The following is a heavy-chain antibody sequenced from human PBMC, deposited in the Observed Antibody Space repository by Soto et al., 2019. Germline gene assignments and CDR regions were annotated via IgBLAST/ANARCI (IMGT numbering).Heavy chain of an antibody. J-gene: IGHJ6*02. D-gene: IGHD2-2*01. CDR3: ARDDILAIPGGSYNYGMDV. CDR1: GFIFSSYA. Sequence: QVQLVESGGGVVQPGRSLRLSCAASGFIFSSYAIHWVRQAPGKGLEWVAVISYDGSTEYYADSVKGRFTISRDSSKNTVYLQMNILSAEDTAVYYCARDDILAIPGGSYNYGMDVWGQGTTVTVSS. CDR2: ISYDGSTE. V-gene: IGHV3-30-3*01.